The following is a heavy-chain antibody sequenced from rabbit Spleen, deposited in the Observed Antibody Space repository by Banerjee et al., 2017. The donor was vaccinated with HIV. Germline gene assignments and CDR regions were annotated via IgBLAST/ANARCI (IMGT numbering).Heavy chain of an antibody. J-gene: IGHJ6*01. CDR1: GVSFTSNDY. D-gene: IGHD6-1*01. V-gene: IGHV1S45*01. Sequence: QEQLEESGGGLVKPEGSLTLTCIASGVSFTSNDYICWVRQAPGKGLEWISCIAGSSSGFTYSATWAKGRFTVSKTSSTTVTLQMTSLTVADTAPYFCARDSGTSFSSYGMDLWGQGTLVPVS. CDR2: IAGSSSGFT. CDR3: ARDSGTSFSSYGMDL.